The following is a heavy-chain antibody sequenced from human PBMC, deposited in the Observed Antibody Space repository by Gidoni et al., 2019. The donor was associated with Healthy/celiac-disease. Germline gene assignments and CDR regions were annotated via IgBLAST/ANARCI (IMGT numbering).Heavy chain of an antibody. V-gene: IGHV3-23*01. J-gene: IGHJ5*02. CDR1: GVTFSSYA. CDR2: ISGSGGST. Sequence: EVQLFESGGGLVEPGGVLRRSCAASGVTFSSYAMSWVRQAPGKGLEWCSAISGSGGSTNYADSMTGQFTNSRDNSKNTLYLEMNSLRDEDTTVYDCAEGPRDFDPWGQGTLVTVSS. CDR3: AEGPRDFDP.